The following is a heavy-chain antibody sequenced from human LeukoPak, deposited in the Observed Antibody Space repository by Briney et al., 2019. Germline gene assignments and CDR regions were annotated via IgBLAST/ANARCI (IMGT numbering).Heavy chain of an antibody. J-gene: IGHJ4*02. D-gene: IGHD3-22*01. CDR3: ARDGSRVVGDY. CDR2: IIPIFGTA. V-gene: IGHV1-69*13. Sequence: SVKASCKASGGIFSTYPISWVRQAPGQGLEWMGGIIPIFGTANYAQKFQGRVTITADESTSTAYMELSSLRSEDTAVYYCARDGSRVVGDYWGQGTLVTVSS. CDR1: GGIFSTYP.